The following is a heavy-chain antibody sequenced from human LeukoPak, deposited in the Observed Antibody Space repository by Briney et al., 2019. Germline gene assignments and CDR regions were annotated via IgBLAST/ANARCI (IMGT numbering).Heavy chain of an antibody. CDR2: ISANGDNT. Sequence: TGGSLRLSCSASGFTFSGSAMHWVRQAPGKGPEFVSGISANGDNTYYGDSVKVRFTTSRDNSKNTVHLQMSSLSPEDTAVYYCVRDLTWGQGTLVIVSS. CDR1: GFTFSGSA. J-gene: IGHJ5*02. V-gene: IGHV3-64D*06. CDR3: VRDLT.